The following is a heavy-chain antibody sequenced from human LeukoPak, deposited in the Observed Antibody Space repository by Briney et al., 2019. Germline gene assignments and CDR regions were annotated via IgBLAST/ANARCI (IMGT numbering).Heavy chain of an antibody. Sequence: GGSRRLSCAASGFTFSSFAMSWVRQAPGKGLEWVSTISGSGDPTHYSDSVKGRFTISRDDSKNTLYLQMSSLRAEDTAVYYCATGGSGSGDYYGYFDYWGQGTLVTVSS. V-gene: IGHV3-23*01. CDR1: GFTFSSFA. CDR3: ATGGSGSGDYYGYFDY. D-gene: IGHD3-22*01. J-gene: IGHJ4*02. CDR2: ISGSGDPT.